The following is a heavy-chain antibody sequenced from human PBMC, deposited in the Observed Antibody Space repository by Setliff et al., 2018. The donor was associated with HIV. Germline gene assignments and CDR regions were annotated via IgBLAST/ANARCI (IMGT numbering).Heavy chain of an antibody. V-gene: IGHV7-4-1*02. D-gene: IGHD3-10*01. Sequence: VKVSCKASGYTFTSYAMNWVRQAPGQGLEWMGWINTNTGNPTYAQGFTGRFVFSLDTSVSTAYLQISSLRAEDTAVYYCARAPRGYYYGSGSYYRYYFDYWGQGTLVTVSS. CDR1: GYTFTSYA. J-gene: IGHJ4*02. CDR2: INTNTGNP. CDR3: ARAPRGYYYGSGSYYRYYFDY.